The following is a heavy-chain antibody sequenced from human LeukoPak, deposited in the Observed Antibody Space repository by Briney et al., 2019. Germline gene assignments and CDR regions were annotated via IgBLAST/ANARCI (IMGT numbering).Heavy chain of an antibody. CDR2: IDSSGSYT. CDR3: AKISTVTANFDH. J-gene: IGHJ4*02. CDR1: GFAFGNYA. D-gene: IGHD4-17*01. V-gene: IGHV3-23*01. Sequence: GGSLRLSCAASGFAFGNYAMGWVRQAPGKGLEWVSSIDSSGSYTPSADSVKGRFTISRDNSENTVYLQMNSLRAEDTAVYSCAKISTVTANFDHWGQGTLATVSS.